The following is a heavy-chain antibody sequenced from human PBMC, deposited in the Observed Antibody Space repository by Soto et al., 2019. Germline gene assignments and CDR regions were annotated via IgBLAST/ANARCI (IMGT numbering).Heavy chain of an antibody. D-gene: IGHD6-19*01. CDR1: GFTFSSYG. V-gene: IGHV3-33*01. CDR2: IWYDGSNK. CDR3: ARMGSSGGYYYYYYYYMDV. Sequence: GGSLRLSCAASGFTFSSYGMHWVRQAPGKGLEWVAVIWYDGSNKYYADSVKGRFTISRDNSKNTLYLQMNSLRSEDTAVYYCARMGSSGGYYYYYYYYMDVWGKGTTVTVSS. J-gene: IGHJ6*03.